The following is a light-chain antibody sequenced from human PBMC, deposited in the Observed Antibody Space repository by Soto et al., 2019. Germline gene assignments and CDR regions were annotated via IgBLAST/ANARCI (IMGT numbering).Light chain of an antibody. CDR1: QSISNS. V-gene: IGKV3-11*01. Sequence: EVVVTQSPAALSLSPGERATLPCRASQSISNSLAWYRQKPGQAPSLLIFDASKRAAGIPARFSGSGSGTDFTLTITSLEPEDFAVYYCQQRAIWRGVTFGPGTKVDI. CDR2: DAS. J-gene: IGKJ3*01. CDR3: QQRAIWRGVT.